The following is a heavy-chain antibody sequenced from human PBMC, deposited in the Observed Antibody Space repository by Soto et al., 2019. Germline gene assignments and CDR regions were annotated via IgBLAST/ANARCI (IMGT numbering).Heavy chain of an antibody. CDR1: GGSISSYY. Sequence: QVQLQESGPGLVKPSETLSLTCTVSGGSISSYYWSWIRQPPGKGLEWIGYIYYSGSTNYNPSLKSRVTISVDTSKNQFSLKLSSVTAAVTAVYYCARGQRSDYYYYYYMDVWGKGTTVTVSS. CDR3: ARGQRSDYYYYYYMDV. D-gene: IGHD1-1*01. V-gene: IGHV4-59*01. CDR2: IYYSGST. J-gene: IGHJ6*03.